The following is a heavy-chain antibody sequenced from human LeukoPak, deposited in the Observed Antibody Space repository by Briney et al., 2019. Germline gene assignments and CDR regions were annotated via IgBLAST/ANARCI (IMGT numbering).Heavy chain of an antibody. D-gene: IGHD1-14*01. V-gene: IGHV3-30*04. CDR2: ISYDGSNK. Sequence: GGSLRLSCAASGFTSSSYAMHWVRQAPGKGLEWVAVISYDGSNKYYVDSVKGRFTISRDNSKNTLYLQLNSLRREDTAMYYCARDEPTAFDIWGQGTMVTVSS. CDR1: GFTSSSYA. J-gene: IGHJ3*02. CDR3: ARDEPTAFDI.